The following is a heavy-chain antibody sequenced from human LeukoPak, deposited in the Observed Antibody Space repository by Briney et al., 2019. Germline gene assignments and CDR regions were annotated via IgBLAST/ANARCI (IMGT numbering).Heavy chain of an antibody. CDR2: TYFRSKWYN. D-gene: IGHD6-19*01. Sequence: SQTLALTCAISGDSVSSNSAAWNWIRQSPSRGLEWLGRTYFRSKWYNDYAVSVKSRITINPDTSKNQFSLQLTSVTPEDTAVYYCAGDLGSDWSVVHFDYWGQGTLVTVSS. J-gene: IGHJ4*02. CDR1: GDSVSSNSAA. V-gene: IGHV6-1*01. CDR3: AGDLGSDWSVVHFDY.